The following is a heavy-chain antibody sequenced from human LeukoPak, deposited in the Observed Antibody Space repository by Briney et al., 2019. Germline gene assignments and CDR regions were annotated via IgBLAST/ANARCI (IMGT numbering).Heavy chain of an antibody. Sequence: QPGGSLRLSCAASGFTFSSYGMPWVRQAPGKGLEWVAVISYDGGNKYYADSVKGRFTISRDNSKSTLYLQMNSLRAEDTALYYCAKSGEIAAAGTFPDYWGQGTLVTVSS. D-gene: IGHD6-13*01. CDR1: GFTFSSYG. J-gene: IGHJ4*02. CDR2: ISYDGGNK. V-gene: IGHV3-30*18. CDR3: AKSGEIAAAGTFPDY.